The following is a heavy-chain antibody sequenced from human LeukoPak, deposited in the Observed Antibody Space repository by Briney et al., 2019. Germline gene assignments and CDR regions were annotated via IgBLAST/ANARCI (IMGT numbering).Heavy chain of an antibody. V-gene: IGHV3-30-3*01. J-gene: IGHJ4*02. Sequence: GGSLRLSCAASGFTFSSYAMHWVRQAPGKGLEWVAVISYDGSNKYYADSVKGRFTISRDNSKNTLYLQMNSLRAEDTAVYYCAREGGGYCSSTSCYRGAYFDYWGQGTLVTVSS. CDR3: AREGGGYCSSTSCYRGAYFDY. CDR2: ISYDGSNK. CDR1: GFTFSSYA. D-gene: IGHD2-2*02.